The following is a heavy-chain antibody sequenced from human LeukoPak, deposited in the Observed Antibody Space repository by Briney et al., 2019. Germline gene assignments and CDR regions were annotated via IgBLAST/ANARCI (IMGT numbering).Heavy chain of an antibody. Sequence: SETLSLTCTVSGGSISSSSYYWGWIRQPPGKGLEWIGSVHFSGTTYYHPSLQSRFTISVDTSKNQFSLKLSSVTAADTAVYYCARHAPGATIFGVVTNFDYWGQGTLVTVSS. CDR2: VHFSGTT. J-gene: IGHJ4*02. CDR3: ARHAPGATIFGVVTNFDY. V-gene: IGHV4-39*01. D-gene: IGHD3-3*01. CDR1: GGSISSSSYY.